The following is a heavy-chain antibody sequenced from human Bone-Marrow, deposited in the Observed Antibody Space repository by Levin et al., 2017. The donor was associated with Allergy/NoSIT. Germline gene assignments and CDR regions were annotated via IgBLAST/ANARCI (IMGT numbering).Heavy chain of an antibody. CDR3: ARHDNSGTYPLYY. CDR1: GGPVSGYY. CDR2: IHYSGST. Sequence: PSETLSLTCSVSGGPVSGYYWGWIRQVPRKGLEYIGYIHYSGSTNYNPSLKSRVTMSVDTSKNQFSLKLTSVTTADTAVYYCARHDNSGTYPLYYWGQGALVTVSS. V-gene: IGHV4-59*02. D-gene: IGHD3-10*01. J-gene: IGHJ4*02.